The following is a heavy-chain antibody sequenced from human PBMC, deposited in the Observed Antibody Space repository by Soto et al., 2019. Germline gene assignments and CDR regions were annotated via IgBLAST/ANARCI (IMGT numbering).Heavy chain of an antibody. CDR2: IYWDDDK. Sequence: QITLKESGPTLVRPTQTLTLTCTFSGFSLSTRGVGVGWIRQPPGKALEWLALIYWDDDKRYSPSLKSRLTITKETSKNQVVLIMTNMDPVDTATYYCAHRATVAVAGGGLDIWGQGTMVTVSS. V-gene: IGHV2-5*02. D-gene: IGHD6-19*01. CDR1: GFSLSTRGVG. J-gene: IGHJ3*02. CDR3: AHRATVAVAGGGLDI.